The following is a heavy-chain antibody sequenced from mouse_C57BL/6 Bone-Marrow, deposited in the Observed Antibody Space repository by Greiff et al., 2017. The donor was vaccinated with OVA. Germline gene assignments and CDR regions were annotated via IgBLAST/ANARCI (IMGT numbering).Heavy chain of an antibody. CDR2: INYDGSST. D-gene: IGHD1-1*01. CDR3: ARYYGSSHWYFDV. J-gene: IGHJ1*03. V-gene: IGHV5-16*01. Sequence: EVNVVESEGGLVQPGSSMKLSCTASGFTFSDYYMAWVRQVPEKGLEWVANINYDGSSTYYLDSLKSRFIISRDNAKNILYLQMSSLKSEDTATYYCARYYGSSHWYFDVWGTGTTVTVSS. CDR1: GFTFSDYY.